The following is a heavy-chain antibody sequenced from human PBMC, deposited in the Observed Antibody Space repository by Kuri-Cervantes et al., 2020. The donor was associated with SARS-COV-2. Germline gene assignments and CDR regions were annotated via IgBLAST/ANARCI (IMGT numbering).Heavy chain of an antibody. D-gene: IGHD3-3*01. Sequence: SETLSLTCAVYGGSFSGYYWSWIRQPPGKGLEWIGEINHSGSTNYNPSLKSRVTLSVDTSKNQFSLKLSSVTAADTAVYYCARLSFGASGYYYYMDVWDKGTTVTVSS. CDR1: GGSFSGYY. J-gene: IGHJ6*03. CDR3: ARLSFGASGYYYYMDV. V-gene: IGHV4-34*01. CDR2: INHSGST.